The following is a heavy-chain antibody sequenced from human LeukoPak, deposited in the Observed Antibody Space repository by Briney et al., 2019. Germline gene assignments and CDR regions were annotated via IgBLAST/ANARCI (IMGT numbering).Heavy chain of an antibody. D-gene: IGHD4-17*01. V-gene: IGHV4-34*01. CDR3: AGNGDYADY. CDR2: INHSGST. Sequence: SETLSLTCAVYGGSFSGYYWSWIRQPPGKGLEWIGEINHSGSTNYNPSLKRRVTISVDTSKNQFSLKLSSVTAADTAVYYCAGNGDYADYWGQGTLVTVSS. CDR1: GGSFSGYY. J-gene: IGHJ4*02.